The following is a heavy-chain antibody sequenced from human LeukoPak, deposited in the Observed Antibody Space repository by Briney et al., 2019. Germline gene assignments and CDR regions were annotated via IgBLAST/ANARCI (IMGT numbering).Heavy chain of an antibody. Sequence: GGSLRLSCAASGFTFSSYVMGWVRQAPGKGLEWVSAISGSGTTTYYADAVKGRFTISRDNSRNTLYLQMHSLGAEDTAVYNCANTVVRGVASMDVWGQGTTVTVS. CDR2: ISGSGTTT. CDR3: ANTVVRGVASMDV. D-gene: IGHD3-10*01. V-gene: IGHV3-23*01. J-gene: IGHJ6*02. CDR1: GFTFSSYV.